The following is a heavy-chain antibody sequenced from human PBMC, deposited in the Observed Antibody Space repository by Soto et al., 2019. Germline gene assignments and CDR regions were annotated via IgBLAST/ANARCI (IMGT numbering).Heavy chain of an antibody. CDR1: GYTFTSYY. CDR2: INPSGGST. V-gene: IGHV1-46*01. J-gene: IGHJ5*02. D-gene: IGHD3-3*01. Sequence: ASVKVSCKASGYTFTSYYMHWVRQAPGQGLEWMGIINPSGGSTSYAQKFQGRVTMTRDTSTSTVYMELSSLRSEDTAVYYCARDRRDFWSGTGWFDPWGQGTLVTVS. CDR3: ARDRRDFWSGTGWFDP.